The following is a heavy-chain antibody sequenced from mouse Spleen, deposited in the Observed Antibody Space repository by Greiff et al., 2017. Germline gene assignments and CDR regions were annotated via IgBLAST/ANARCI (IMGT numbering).Heavy chain of an antibody. D-gene: IGHD1-1*01. J-gene: IGHJ2*01. Sequence: QVQLQQSGAELVKPGASVKLSCKASGYTFTSYWMQWVKQRPGQGLEWIGEIDPSDSYTNYNQKFKGKATLTVDTSSSTAYMQLSSLTSEDSAVYYCASGYYDGSYDYWGQGTTLTVSS. CDR1: GYTFTSYW. CDR3: ASGYYDGSYDY. CDR2: IDPSDSYT. V-gene: IGHV1-50*01.